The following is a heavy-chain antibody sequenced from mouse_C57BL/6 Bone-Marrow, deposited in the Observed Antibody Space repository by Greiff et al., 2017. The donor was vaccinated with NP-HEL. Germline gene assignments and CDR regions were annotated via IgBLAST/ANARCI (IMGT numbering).Heavy chain of an antibody. D-gene: IGHD1-1*01. J-gene: IGHJ1*03. V-gene: IGHV1-15*01. CDR1: GYTFTDYE. CDR2: IDPETGGT. Sequence: QVQLQQSGAELVRPGASVTLSCKASGYTFTDYEMHWVKQTPVHGLEWIGAIDPETGGTAYNQKFKGKAILTADKSSSTAYMELRSLTSEDSAVYDCTSYYYGSTWYFDVWGTGTTVTVSS. CDR3: TSYYYGSTWYFDV.